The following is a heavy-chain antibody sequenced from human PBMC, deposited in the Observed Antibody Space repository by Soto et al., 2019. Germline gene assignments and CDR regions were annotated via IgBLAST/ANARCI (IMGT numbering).Heavy chain of an antibody. CDR2: IYWDDDK. D-gene: IGHD3-10*01. J-gene: IGHJ2*01. CDR3: ARPYYYGSGRLYWYFDL. V-gene: IGHV2-5*02. CDR1: GFSLSTSGVG. Sequence: QITLKESGPTLVKPTQTLTLTCTFSGFSLSTSGVGVGWIRQPPGKALEWLALIYWDDDKRYSPSLKSRLTITKDTSKNQVVLTRTNMDPVDTATYYCARPYYYGSGRLYWYFDLWGRGTLVTVSS.